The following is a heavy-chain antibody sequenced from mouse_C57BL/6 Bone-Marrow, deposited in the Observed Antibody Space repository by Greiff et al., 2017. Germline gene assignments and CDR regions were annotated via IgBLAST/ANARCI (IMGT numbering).Heavy chain of an antibody. J-gene: IGHJ3*01. CDR2: INPNNGGT. CDR1: GYTFTDYY. CDR3: ASVYVFAY. Sequence: VQLQQSGPELVKPGASVKISCKASGYTFTDYYMNWVKQSHGKSLEWIGDINPNNGGTSYNQKFKGKATLTVDKSSSTAYVELRSLTSEDSAVYYYASVYVFAYWGQGTLVTVSA. D-gene: IGHD1-1*01. V-gene: IGHV1-26*01.